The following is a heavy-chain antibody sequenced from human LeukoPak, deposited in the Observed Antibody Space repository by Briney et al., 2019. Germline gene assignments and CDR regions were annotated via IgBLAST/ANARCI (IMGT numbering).Heavy chain of an antibody. CDR1: GYTFTSYY. CDR3: ARSLSYGGNSGGIDY. Sequence: GASVKVSCKASGYTFTSYYMHWVRQAPGQGLEWMGIINPSGGSTSYAQKFQGRVTMTRDMSTSTVYMELSSLRSEDTAVYYCARSLSYGGNSGGIDYWGQGTLVTVSS. V-gene: IGHV1-46*01. D-gene: IGHD4-23*01. J-gene: IGHJ4*02. CDR2: INPSGGST.